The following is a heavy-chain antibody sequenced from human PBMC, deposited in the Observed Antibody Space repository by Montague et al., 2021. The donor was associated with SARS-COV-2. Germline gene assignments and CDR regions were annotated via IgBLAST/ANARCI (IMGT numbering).Heavy chain of an antibody. J-gene: IGHJ6*02. CDR1: GGSISSSSYY. D-gene: IGHD6-13*01. Sequence: SETLSLTCTVSGGSISSSSYYWGWIRRPPGKGLEWIGSIYYSGSTYYNPSLKSRVTISVDTSKNQFSLKLSSVTAADTAVYYCARVGRQQLVRLSGMDVWGQGTTVTASS. CDR3: ARVGRQQLVRLSGMDV. V-gene: IGHV4-39*07. CDR2: IYYSGST.